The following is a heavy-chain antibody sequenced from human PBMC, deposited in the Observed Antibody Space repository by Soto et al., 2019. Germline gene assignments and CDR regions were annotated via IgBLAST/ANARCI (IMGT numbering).Heavy chain of an antibody. D-gene: IGHD3-3*01. Sequence: RRLSCAASGFTVSSNYLSWVRQAPGKGLEWVSVICSADNTHYADSVKGRFTISRDNSKNTVFLQMNSLRAEDAAVYYCAITGAGYYIVWGQGTPVTVSS. CDR3: AITGAGYYIV. CDR2: ICSADNT. CDR1: GFTVSSNY. J-gene: IGHJ4*02. V-gene: IGHV3-53*01.